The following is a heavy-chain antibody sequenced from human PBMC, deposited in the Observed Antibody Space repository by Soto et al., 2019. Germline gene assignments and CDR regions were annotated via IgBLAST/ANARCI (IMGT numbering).Heavy chain of an antibody. CDR3: ARGGDTAMAY. V-gene: IGHV4-4*02. CDR1: GGYIITNGC. D-gene: IGHD5-18*01. CDR2: IFHSGST. Sequence: SETMSLTCAVAGGYIITNGCWSWVRLPPGKGLEWLGEIFHSGSTNYNPSLKSRVTISVDKSKNQFSLRLTSVTAADTAIYFCARGGDTAMAYWGKGTLVTVSS. J-gene: IGHJ4*02.